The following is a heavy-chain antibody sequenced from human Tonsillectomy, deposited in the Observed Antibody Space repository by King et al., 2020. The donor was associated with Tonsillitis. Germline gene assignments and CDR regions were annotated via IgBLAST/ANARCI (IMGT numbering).Heavy chain of an antibody. Sequence: VQLVESGGGLVQPGGSLRLSCAASGFTFSSYWMHWVRQAPGKGLVWVSRINSDGSSTSYADSVKGRFTISRDNAKNTLYLKINSLRAEDTAVYYCARELVGCSTYLEGYYYYGMDVWGHGTTVTVSS. CDR1: GFTFSSYW. CDR3: ARELVGCSTYLEGYYYYGMDV. D-gene: IGHD5-18*01. J-gene: IGHJ6*02. V-gene: IGHV3-74*01. CDR2: INSDGSST.